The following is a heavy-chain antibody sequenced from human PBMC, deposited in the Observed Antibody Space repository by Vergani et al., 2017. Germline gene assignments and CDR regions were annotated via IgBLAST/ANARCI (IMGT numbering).Heavy chain of an antibody. D-gene: IGHD4-17*01. CDR3: ARASTVTTTAFDY. CDR1: GGSISSYY. J-gene: IGHJ4*02. Sequence: QVQLQESGPGLVKPSETLSLTCTVSGGSISSYYWSWIRQPPGKGLEWIGYIYYSGSTNYNPSLKSRVTISVETSKNQFSLKLSSVTAADTAVYYCARASTVTTTAFDYWGQGTLVTVSS. CDR2: IYYSGST. V-gene: IGHV4-59*01.